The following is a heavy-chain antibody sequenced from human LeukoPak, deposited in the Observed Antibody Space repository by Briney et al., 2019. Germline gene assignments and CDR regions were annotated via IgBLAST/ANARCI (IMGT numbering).Heavy chain of an antibody. CDR1: GGSISSYY. CDR2: IYYSGST. D-gene: IGHD3-22*01. V-gene: IGHV4-59*01. J-gene: IGHJ3*02. Sequence: SETLSLTCTVSGGSISSYYWSWIRQPPGKGLEWIGYIYYSGSTNYNPSLKSRVTISVDTSKNQFSLKLSSETASDTAVYYCARDQAGYYDSSSDAFDIWGQGTMVTVSS. CDR3: ARDQAGYYDSSSDAFDI.